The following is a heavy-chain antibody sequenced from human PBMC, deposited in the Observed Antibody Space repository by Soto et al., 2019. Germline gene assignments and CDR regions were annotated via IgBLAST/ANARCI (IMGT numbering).Heavy chain of an antibody. CDR3: AKEYCASTSCNFDH. V-gene: IGHV3-23*01. CDR2: ISGSGAST. J-gene: IGHJ4*02. CDR1: GFTFSNYA. Sequence: EVQLLESGGGLVQPGGSLRLSCAASGFTFSNYAMSWVRQAPGKGLGWVSAISGSGASTYYADSVKGRFTISRDNSKNTLYLQTNSLRAEDTAVYYCAKEYCASTSCNFDHWGQGTLVTVSS. D-gene: IGHD2-2*01.